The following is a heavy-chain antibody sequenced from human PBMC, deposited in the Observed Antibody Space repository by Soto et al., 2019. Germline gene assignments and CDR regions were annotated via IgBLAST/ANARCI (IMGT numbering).Heavy chain of an antibody. Sequence: EVQLLESGGGLVQPGGSLRLSCAASGFTFSSYAMRWVRQAPGKGLEWVSAISGSGGSTYYADSVKGRYTISRDNSNNTVALRMNSLRGEDAAVYYCARRGSGSDYDYWGQGTVV. CDR3: ARRGSGSDYDY. V-gene: IGHV3-23*01. CDR1: GFTFSSYA. J-gene: IGHJ4*02. D-gene: IGHD1-26*01. CDR2: ISGSGGST.